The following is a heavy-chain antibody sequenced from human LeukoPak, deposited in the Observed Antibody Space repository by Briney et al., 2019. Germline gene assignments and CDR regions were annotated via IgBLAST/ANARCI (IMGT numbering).Heavy chain of an antibody. CDR1: GFSFSHYW. D-gene: IGHD1-26*01. Sequence: PGGSLRLSCAASGFSFSHYWMHWVRQAPGKGLVWVSRIKSDGSSRSYADSVKGRFTISRENAKNTLYLQMNSLRAEDMAVYYCAREGPVSGSYNYWGQGTLVTVSS. CDR2: IKSDGSSR. CDR3: AREGPVSGSYNY. V-gene: IGHV3-74*01. J-gene: IGHJ4*02.